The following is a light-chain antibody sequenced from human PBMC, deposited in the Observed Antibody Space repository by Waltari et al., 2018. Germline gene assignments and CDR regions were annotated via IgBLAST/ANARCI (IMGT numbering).Light chain of an antibody. Sequence: QSVLTQPPYASGTPGQRVAISCSGGPSNVGVTLLTSHHQLPGTAPKLVIYRNDQRPSGVPDRFTASKSGTSASLAISGLQSEDEGDYYCATWDDSPTGRWVFGGGTRVTVL. CDR1: PSNVGVTL. CDR2: RND. J-gene: IGLJ3*02. CDR3: ATWDDSPTGRWV. V-gene: IGLV1-44*01.